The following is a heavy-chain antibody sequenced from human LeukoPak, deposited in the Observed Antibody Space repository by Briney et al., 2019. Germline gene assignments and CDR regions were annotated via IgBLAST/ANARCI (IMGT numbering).Heavy chain of an antibody. CDR3: ARRKYSSGWADVFDI. CDR1: RYSFTTYW. D-gene: IGHD6-19*01. V-gene: IGHV5-51*03. J-gene: IGHJ3*02. Sequence: KPGGSLKISCKGYRYSFTTYWIGWVRQMSGKGLEWMGIIYPGDSDTRYSPSFQGQVTISADKSISTAYLQWSSLKASDTAMYYCARRKYSSGWADVFDIWGQGTMVTVSS. CDR2: IYPGDSDT.